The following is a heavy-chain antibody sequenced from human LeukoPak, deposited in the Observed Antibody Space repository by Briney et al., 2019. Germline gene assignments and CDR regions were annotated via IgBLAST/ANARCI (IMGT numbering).Heavy chain of an antibody. CDR2: IIPIFGTA. CDR1: GGTFISYA. Sequence: GASVKVSCKASGGTFISYAISWVRQAPGQGLEWMGRIIPIFGTANYAQKFQGRVTITTDESTRTAYMEVSSLRSEDTAVYYCARAYLGRNTPFDYWGQGTLVTVSS. CDR3: ARAYLGRNTPFDY. D-gene: IGHD1/OR15-1a*01. V-gene: IGHV1-69*05. J-gene: IGHJ4*02.